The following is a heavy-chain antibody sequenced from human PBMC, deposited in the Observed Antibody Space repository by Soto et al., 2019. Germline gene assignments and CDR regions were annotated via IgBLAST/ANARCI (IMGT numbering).Heavy chain of an antibody. CDR2: ISGSGGST. J-gene: IGHJ6*02. CDR3: ARDQWVRRGLPPFPYYYYGMDV. Sequence: EVQLLESGGGLVQPGGSLRLSCAASGFTFSSYAMSWVRQAPGKGLEWVSAISGSGGSTYHADSVKGRFTISRDNSKNTLYLQMNSLRAEDTAVYYCARDQWVRRGLPPFPYYYYGMDVWGQGTTVTVSS. D-gene: IGHD5-12*01. V-gene: IGHV3-23*01. CDR1: GFTFSSYA.